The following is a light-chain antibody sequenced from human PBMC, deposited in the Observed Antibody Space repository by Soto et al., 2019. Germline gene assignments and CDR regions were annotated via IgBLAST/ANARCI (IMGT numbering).Light chain of an antibody. V-gene: IGKV3-20*01. CDR2: GAS. J-gene: IGKJ1*01. Sequence: EIVLTQSPGTLSLSPGEKATLSCRASQSVSSSLAWYQQKPGQAPRLLIYGASTRITGIPDRFSGVGSGTEFTLTIRRLDPDDFAVYYCQHYSDLPRTFGQGTKVEIK. CDR1: QSVSSS. CDR3: QHYSDLPRT.